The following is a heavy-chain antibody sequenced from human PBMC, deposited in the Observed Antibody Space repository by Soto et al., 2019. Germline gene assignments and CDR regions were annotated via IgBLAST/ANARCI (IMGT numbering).Heavy chain of an antibody. CDR1: GFTFSSYS. V-gene: IGHV3-48*01. CDR3: ARENSIAAAGTPWFDP. J-gene: IGHJ5*02. D-gene: IGHD6-13*01. Sequence: EVQLVESGGGLVQPGGSLRLSCAASGFTFSSYSMNWVRQAPGKRLEWVSYISSSSSTIYYADSVKGRFTISRDNAKNSLYLQMNSLRAEDTAVYYCARENSIAAAGTPWFDPWGKGTLVTVSS. CDR2: ISSSSSTI.